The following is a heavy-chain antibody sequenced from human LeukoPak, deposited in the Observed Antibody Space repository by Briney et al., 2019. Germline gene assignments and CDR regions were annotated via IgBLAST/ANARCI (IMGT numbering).Heavy chain of an antibody. CDR1: AGSLSGFY. CDR3: ARYTAVPSAYKWFDS. V-gene: IGHV4-59*12. D-gene: IGHD4-11*01. Sequence: SETLSLTCTVSAGSLSGFYWTWIRQSPEKGLEWIGFVYYTGSTKYNPSLKSRATISVDTSQNQFSLKLSSVTAADTAVYYCARYTAVPSAYKWFDSWGQGILVTVSS. CDR2: VYYTGST. J-gene: IGHJ5*01.